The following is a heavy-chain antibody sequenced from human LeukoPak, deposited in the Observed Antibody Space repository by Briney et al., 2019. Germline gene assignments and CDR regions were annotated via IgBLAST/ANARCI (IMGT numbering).Heavy chain of an antibody. CDR1: GDSISSGDYY. CDR3: ARGDYDDTSGYYDY. D-gene: IGHD3-22*01. CDR2: IYYGGSS. J-gene: IGHJ4*02. Sequence: TSQTLSLTCTVSGDSISSGDYYWSWIRQPPGKGLEGIGYIYYGGSSYYNPSLKSRVTMSIDTSKNQFSLQLNSMTAADTAVYYCARGDYDDTSGYYDYWGQGTPVTVSS. V-gene: IGHV4-30-4*01.